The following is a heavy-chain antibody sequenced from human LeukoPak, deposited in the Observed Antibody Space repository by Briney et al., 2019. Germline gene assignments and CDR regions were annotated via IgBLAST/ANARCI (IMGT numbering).Heavy chain of an antibody. CDR1: GYTFTGYY. D-gene: IGHD2-2*02. CDR2: IHPNSGGT. Sequence: ASVKVSCKASGYTFTGYYMHWVRQAPGQGLEWMGWIHPNSGGTNYAQKFQGRVTMTRDTSISTAYMELSRLRSDDTAVYYCARGGYCSSTSCYRRNWFDPWGQGTLVTVSS. V-gene: IGHV1-2*02. J-gene: IGHJ5*02. CDR3: ARGGYCSSTSCYRRNWFDP.